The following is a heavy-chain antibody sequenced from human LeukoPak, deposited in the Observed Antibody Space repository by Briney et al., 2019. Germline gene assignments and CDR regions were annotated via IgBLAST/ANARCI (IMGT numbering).Heavy chain of an antibody. J-gene: IGHJ6*02. V-gene: IGHV4-34*01. CDR3: ALNYYYYGMDV. CDR2: INHSGST. Sequence: SETLSLTCAVYGGSFSGYYWSWIRQPPGKGLEWIGEINHSGSTYYNPSLKSRVTISVDRSKNQFSLKLSSVTAADTAVYYCALNYYYYGMDVWGQGTTVTVSS. CDR1: GGSFSGYY.